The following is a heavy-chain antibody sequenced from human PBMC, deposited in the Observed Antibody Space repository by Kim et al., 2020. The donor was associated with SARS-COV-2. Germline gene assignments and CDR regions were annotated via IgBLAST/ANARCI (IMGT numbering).Heavy chain of an antibody. J-gene: IGHJ6*02. CDR2: ISASGDRS. CDR3: AKNGRKDTAMVHYFYGMDV. D-gene: IGHD5-18*01. CDR1: GFTFSSYA. V-gene: IGHV3-23*01. Sequence: GGSLRLSCAASGFTFSSYAMSWVRQAPGEGLEWVSAISASGDRSYYADSVKGRLTISRDNSKNTLYLKMNSLRAEDTAVYYCAKNGRKDTAMVHYFYGMDVSGQGTTVTVSS.